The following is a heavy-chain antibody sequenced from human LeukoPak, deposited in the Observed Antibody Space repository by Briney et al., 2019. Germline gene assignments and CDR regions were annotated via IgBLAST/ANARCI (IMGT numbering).Heavy chain of an antibody. CDR2: INPNSGDT. CDR1: GYTFTGYY. V-gene: IGHV1-2*02. CDR3: ARGLVAGGILNWIDS. Sequence: ASVKVSCKPSGYTFTGYYMHWVRQAPGQGLEWMGWINPNSGDTNYAQKFQGRVTFTRDTSISTVYMELSSLRSDDMAVYFCARGLVAGGILNWIDSWGQGTLVTVSS. J-gene: IGHJ5*01. D-gene: IGHD6-13*01.